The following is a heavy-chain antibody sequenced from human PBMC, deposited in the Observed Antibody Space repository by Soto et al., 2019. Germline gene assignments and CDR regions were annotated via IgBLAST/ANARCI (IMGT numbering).Heavy chain of an antibody. D-gene: IGHD3-3*02. CDR3: VRYDRINMKPYSPEGFHI. J-gene: IGHJ3*02. V-gene: IGHV4-39*01. CDR1: CDSMSSSESH. Sequence: XESLSLPWTVSCDSMSSSESHWGWTRQPPGKVLEYIVIVYYGGAIFYSGNIYYNPSLKSRVTISVDTSKNQFSLRLSSVTAADTGVYYCVRYDRINMKPYSPEGFHIWGQGTMVTVSS. CDR2: IFYSGNI.